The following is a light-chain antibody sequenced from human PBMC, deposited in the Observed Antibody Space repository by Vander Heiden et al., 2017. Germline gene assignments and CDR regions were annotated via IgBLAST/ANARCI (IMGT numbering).Light chain of an antibody. J-gene: IGLJ2*01. CDR2: DVI. CDR1: SGDVGGYNY. V-gene: IGLV2-11*01. CDR3: CSYAGSYTFVI. Sequence: QSALTQPRSVSGSPGHPVTISCTGTSGDVGGYNYVSWYQQHPGKAPKLMMYDVIKRPSGVPDRFSGSKSGNTASLTISGLQAEDEADYYCCSYAGSYTFVIFGGGTKLTVL.